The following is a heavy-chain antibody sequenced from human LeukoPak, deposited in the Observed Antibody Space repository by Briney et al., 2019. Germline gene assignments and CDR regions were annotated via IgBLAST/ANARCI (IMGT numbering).Heavy chain of an antibody. J-gene: IGHJ4*02. CDR1: GGSISSYY. Sequence: ASETLSLTCTVSGGSISSYYWSWIRQPPGKGLEWIGCIHYSGSTNYNPSLKSRVTISVDTSKNQFSLKLSPVTAADTAVYYCAKERNYYDSSGYYYDFDYWGQGTLVTVSS. CDR3: AKERNYYDSSGYYYDFDY. CDR2: IHYSGST. V-gene: IGHV4-59*01. D-gene: IGHD3-22*01.